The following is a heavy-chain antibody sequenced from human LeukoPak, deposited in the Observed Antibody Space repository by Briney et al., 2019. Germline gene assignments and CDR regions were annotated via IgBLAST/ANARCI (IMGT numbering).Heavy chain of an antibody. J-gene: IGHJ3*02. CDR2: IYYSGST. D-gene: IGHD3-3*01. V-gene: IGHV4-59*01. CDR3: AGGIFGVVINAFHI. Sequence: PSETLSLTCTVSGGSISSNYWSWIRQPPGKGLEWIGYIYYSGSTNYNPSLKSRVTISVDTSKNQFSLKLTSVTAADTAVYYCAGGIFGVVINAFHIWGQGTMVTVSS. CDR1: GGSISSNY.